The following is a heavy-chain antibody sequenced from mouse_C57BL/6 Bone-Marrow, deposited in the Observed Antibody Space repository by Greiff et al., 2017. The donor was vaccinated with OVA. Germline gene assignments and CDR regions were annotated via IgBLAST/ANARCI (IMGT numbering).Heavy chain of an antibody. D-gene: IGHD1-1*01. CDR1: GYTFTDYY. J-gene: IGHJ2*01. Sequence: VQLQQSGAELVRPGASVKLSCKASGYTFTDYYINWVKQRPGQGLEWIARIYPGSGNTYYNEKFKGKATLTAEKSSSTAYMQLSSLTSEDSAVYFCARRAVVAYYFDYWGQGTTLTVSS. CDR3: ARRAVVAYYFDY. V-gene: IGHV1-76*01. CDR2: IYPGSGNT.